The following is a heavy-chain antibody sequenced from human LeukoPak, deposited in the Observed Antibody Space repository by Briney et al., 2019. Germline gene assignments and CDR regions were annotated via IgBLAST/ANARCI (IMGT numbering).Heavy chain of an antibody. J-gene: IGHJ4*02. CDR2: ISSSSSYI. Sequence: GGSLRLSCAASGFTSSTYNMNWVRQAPGKGLEWVSSISSSSSYIYYADSVKGRFTISRDNAKNSLYLQMNSLRAEDTAVYYCARVSESQEYYLDYWGQGTLVTVSS. CDR1: GFTSSTYN. D-gene: IGHD2/OR15-2a*01. CDR3: ARVSESQEYYLDY. V-gene: IGHV3-21*01.